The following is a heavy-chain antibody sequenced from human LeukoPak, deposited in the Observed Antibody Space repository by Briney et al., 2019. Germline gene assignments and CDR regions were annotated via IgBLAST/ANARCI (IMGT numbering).Heavy chain of an antibody. V-gene: IGHV3-64*01. CDR2: ISSNGGST. Sequence: TGGSLRLSCAASGFTFSSYAMHWVRQAPGKGLEYVSAISSNGGSTYYANSVKGRFTISRDNSKNTLYLQMGSLRAEDMAVYYCARGTRGFDYWGQGTLATVSS. CDR1: GFTFSSYA. CDR3: ARGTRGFDY. J-gene: IGHJ4*02. D-gene: IGHD3-10*01.